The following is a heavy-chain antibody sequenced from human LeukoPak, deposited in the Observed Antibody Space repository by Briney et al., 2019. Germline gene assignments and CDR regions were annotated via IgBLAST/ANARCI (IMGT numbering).Heavy chain of an antibody. V-gene: IGHV1-8*03. J-gene: IGHJ6*03. CDR2: MNPNSGNT. CDR3: AREGDDYYYMDV. CDR1: GYTFTSYY. Sequence: GASVKVPCKASGYTFTSYYLHWVRQATGQGLEWMGWMNPNSGNTGYAQKFQGRVTITRNTSISTAYMELSSLRSEDTAVYYCAREGDDYYYMDVWGKGTTVTVSS.